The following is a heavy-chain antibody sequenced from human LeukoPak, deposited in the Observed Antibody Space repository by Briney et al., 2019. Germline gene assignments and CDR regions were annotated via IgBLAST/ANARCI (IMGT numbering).Heavy chain of an antibody. J-gene: IGHJ4*02. Sequence: GGSLRLSCAASGFTFSSYAMHWVRQAPGKGLEWVAVISYDGSNKYYADSVKGRFTISRDNSKNTLYLQMNGLRAEDTAVYYCARPKGLYYFDCWGKGTLVTVSS. D-gene: IGHD3-16*01. V-gene: IGHV3-30-3*01. CDR3: ARPKGLYYFDC. CDR2: ISYDGSNK. CDR1: GFTFSSYA.